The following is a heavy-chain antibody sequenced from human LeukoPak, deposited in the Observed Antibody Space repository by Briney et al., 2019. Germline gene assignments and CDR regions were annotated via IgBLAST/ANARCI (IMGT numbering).Heavy chain of an antibody. CDR2: IWHDGSDE. D-gene: IGHD3-16*01. CDR1: GFIFSSYG. J-gene: IGHJ4*02. Sequence: GSLRLSCAASGFIFSSYGMHWVRQAPGKGLEWVALIWHDGSDENYADSVKGRFTISRDNAESTLYLQMNSLRAEDTAVYYCARASRRFDFVPTLDYWGQGTLVTVSS. CDR3: ARASRRFDFVPTLDY. V-gene: IGHV3-33*01.